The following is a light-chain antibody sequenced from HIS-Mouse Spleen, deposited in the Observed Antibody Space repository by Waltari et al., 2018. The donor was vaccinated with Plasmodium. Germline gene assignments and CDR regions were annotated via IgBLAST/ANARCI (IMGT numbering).Light chain of an antibody. CDR2: GAS. CDR1: QSVSSSY. Sequence: EIVLTQSPGTLSLSPGESAPLPCRASQSVSSSYLAWYQQKPGQAPRRLNLGASSRATGIPDRFSGSGSGTDFTLTISRLEPEDFAVYYCQQYGSSPITFGGGTKVEIK. CDR3: QQYGSSPIT. V-gene: IGKV3-20*01. J-gene: IGKJ4*01.